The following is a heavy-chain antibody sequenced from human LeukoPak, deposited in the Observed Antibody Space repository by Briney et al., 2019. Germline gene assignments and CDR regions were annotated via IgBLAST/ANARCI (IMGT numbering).Heavy chain of an antibody. CDR1: GFTFSNAW. V-gene: IGHV3-15*01. Sequence: GGSLRLSCAAPGFTFSNAWMSWVRQAPGKGLEWVGRIKSKTDGGTTDYAAPVKGRFTISRDDSKNTLYLQMNSLKTEDTAVYYCTTTERVYYYGSGSYYNNTYYFDYWGQGTLVTVSS. CDR2: IKSKTDGGTT. D-gene: IGHD3-10*01. J-gene: IGHJ4*02. CDR3: TTTERVYYYGSGSYYNNTYYFDY.